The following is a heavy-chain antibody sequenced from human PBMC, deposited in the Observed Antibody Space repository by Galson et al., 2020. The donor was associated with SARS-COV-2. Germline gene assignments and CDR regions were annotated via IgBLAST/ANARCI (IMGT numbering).Heavy chain of an antibody. J-gene: IGHJ3*02. V-gene: IGHV3-53*01. CDR3: ARGLKLAPLTFGI. CDR2: MYSGGST. CDR1: AFTVTSNY. D-gene: IGHD1-1*01. Sequence: GESLKISCAASAFTVTSNYIHWVRQAPGKGLEWVSVMYSGGSTWYADSVEGRFTVSRDTSTNTVYLQMNRLRAEDTAFYFCARGLKLAPLTFGIWVQGTIFTVSS.